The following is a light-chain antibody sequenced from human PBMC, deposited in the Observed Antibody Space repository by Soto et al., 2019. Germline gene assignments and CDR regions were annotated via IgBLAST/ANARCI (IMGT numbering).Light chain of an antibody. CDR1: SFNIGAGYD. J-gene: IGLJ2*01. CDR3: QSYDSSLSGSGVV. Sequence: QSVLTQPPSVSGAPGQRVTISCTGSSFNIGAGYDVHWYQQLPGTAPKLLIYGNSNRPSGVPDRFSGSKSGTSASLAITGLQAEDEADYYCQSYDSSLSGSGVVFGGGTKLIVL. CDR2: GNS. V-gene: IGLV1-40*01.